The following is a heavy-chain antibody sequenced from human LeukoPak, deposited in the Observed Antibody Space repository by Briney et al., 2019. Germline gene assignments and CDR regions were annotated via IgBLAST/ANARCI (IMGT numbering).Heavy chain of an antibody. CDR1: GYTLTELS. CDR3: ATGPGDGGGVEL. D-gene: IGHD3-16*01. CDR2: FDPEDGET. J-gene: IGHJ4*02. V-gene: IGHV1-24*01. Sequence: ASVKVSCKVSGYTLTELSMHWVRQAPGKGLEWMGGFDPEDGETIYAQKFQGRVTMTEDTSTDTAYMELSSLRSEDTAVCYCATGPGDGGGVELWGQGTLVTVSS.